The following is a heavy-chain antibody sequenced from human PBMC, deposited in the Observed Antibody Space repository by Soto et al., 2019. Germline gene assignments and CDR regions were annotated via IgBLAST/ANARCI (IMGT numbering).Heavy chain of an antibody. CDR2: ISNSGST. J-gene: IGHJ4*02. CDR3: ATESGSTYGYFDH. V-gene: IGHV4-30-4*01. Sequence: LSLTCTVSGGSITSDEDYWTWIRQSPGKGLEWIGYISNSGSTGYNPSLKTRLSMSVDRSKNQFTLRLTSVTAADTAVYFCATESGSTYGYFDHWGQGTQVPVSS. D-gene: IGHD5-18*01. CDR1: GGSITSDEDY.